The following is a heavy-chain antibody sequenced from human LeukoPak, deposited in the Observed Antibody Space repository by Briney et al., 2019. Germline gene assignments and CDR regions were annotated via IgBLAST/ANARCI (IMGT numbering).Heavy chain of an antibody. CDR1: GFTFSDYW. Sequence: GGSLRLSCAASGFTFSDYWMHWVRQAPGRGLEWVSSISSDGSFIFYGDSVRGRFTISRDNAKNSVYLQVKSLSADDTAVYYCAIFGGYSGYDLFDYWGQGALVTVSS. CDR2: ISSDGSFI. CDR3: AIFGGYSGYDLFDY. D-gene: IGHD5-12*01. J-gene: IGHJ4*02. V-gene: IGHV3-21*01.